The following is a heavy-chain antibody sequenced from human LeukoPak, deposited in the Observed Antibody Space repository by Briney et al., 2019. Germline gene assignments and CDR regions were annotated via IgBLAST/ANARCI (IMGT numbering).Heavy chain of an antibody. Sequence: ASVKVSCKASGYTFTGYYMHWVRQAPGQGLEWMGRINPNSGGTNYAQKFQGRVTMTRDTSISTAYMELSRLRSDDTAVYYCARVYSSSSPTDYWGRGTLVTVSS. J-gene: IGHJ4*02. D-gene: IGHD6-6*01. CDR2: INPNSGGT. CDR3: ARVYSSSSPTDY. CDR1: GYTFTGYY. V-gene: IGHV1-2*06.